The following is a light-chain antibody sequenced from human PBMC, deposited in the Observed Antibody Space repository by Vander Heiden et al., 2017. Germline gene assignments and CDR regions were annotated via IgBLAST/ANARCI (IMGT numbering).Light chain of an antibody. J-gene: IGLJ2*01. Sequence: SYELTQPPSVSVSPGQTASITCSGDKLGDKYACWYQQKPGQSPVLFIYQDSKRPSGIPERVYGSNSGTNDNLTISGTQAMDNADDYCRAWDSRTLVFGTGTKLTVL. CDR1: KLGDKY. V-gene: IGLV3-1*01. CDR3: RAWDSRTLV. CDR2: QDS.